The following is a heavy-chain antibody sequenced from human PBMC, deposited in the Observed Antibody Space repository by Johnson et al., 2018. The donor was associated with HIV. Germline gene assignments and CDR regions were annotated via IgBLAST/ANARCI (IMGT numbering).Heavy chain of an antibody. J-gene: IGHJ3*02. D-gene: IGHD6-13*01. CDR1: GFTFRSYG. CDR2: VSYDGTNE. Sequence: QVQLVESGGGVVQPGRSLRLSCVASGFTFRSYGMHWVRQAPGKGLEWVAFVSYDGTNEFYADSVKGRFTVSRDSSKNTLFLQMNSLRAEDTAVYYCARDLAYNSRWTGAFDIWGPWTMVTVSS. V-gene: IGHV3-30*03. CDR3: ARDLAYNSRWTGAFDI.